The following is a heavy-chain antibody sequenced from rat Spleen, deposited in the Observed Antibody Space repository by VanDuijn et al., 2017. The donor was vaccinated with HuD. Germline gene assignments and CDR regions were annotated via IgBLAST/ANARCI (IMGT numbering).Heavy chain of an antibody. V-gene: IGHV3-1*01. CDR3: ARGYYVAFAY. CDR1: GFSITSNY. CDR2: INYSGST. Sequence: EVQLQESGPGLVKPSQSLSLTCSVTGFSITSNYWGWIRKFPGNEMEWIGHINYSGSTNYNPSLKSRISITRDTSKNQFFLQVDSVTTEDTATYYCARGYYVAFAYWGQGTLVTLSS. J-gene: IGHJ3*01. D-gene: IGHD1-12*01.